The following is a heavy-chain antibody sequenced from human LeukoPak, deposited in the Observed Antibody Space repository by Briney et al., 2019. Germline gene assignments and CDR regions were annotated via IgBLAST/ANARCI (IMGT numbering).Heavy chain of an antibody. CDR3: ARRGRPPSTGEGWFYP. CDR2: IYHIGST. J-gene: IGHJ5*02. CDR1: GGSISSNY. V-gene: IGHV4-59*01. Sequence: SETLSLTYTVSGGSISSNYWSWIRPPPGKGLEGMGYIYHIGSTNYNPSLKSRVTISVDTSKNQFSLKLSSVTAADTAVYYCARRGRPPSTGEGWFYPWGQGTLVTVSS. D-gene: IGHD3-10*01.